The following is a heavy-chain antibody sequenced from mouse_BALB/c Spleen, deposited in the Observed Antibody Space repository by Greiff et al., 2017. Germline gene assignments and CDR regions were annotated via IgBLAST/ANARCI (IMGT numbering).Heavy chain of an antibody. Sequence: VKVVESGPGLVAPSQSLSITCTVSGFSLTGYGVNWVRQPPGKGLEWLGMIWGDGSTDYNSALKSRLSISKDNSKSQVFLKMNSLQTDDTARYYCARALYYYGSSWNWYFDVWGAGTTVTVSS. J-gene: IGHJ1*01. CDR1: GFSLTGYG. V-gene: IGHV2-6-7*01. D-gene: IGHD1-1*01. CDR2: IWGDGST. CDR3: ARALYYYGSSWNWYFDV.